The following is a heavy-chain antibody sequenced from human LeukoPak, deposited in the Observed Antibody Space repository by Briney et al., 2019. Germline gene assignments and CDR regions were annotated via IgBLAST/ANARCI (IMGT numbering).Heavy chain of an antibody. Sequence: PGGSLRLSCSASGFTFNSYGMHWVRQAPGKGLEWVAVISYDGSNKYYADSVKGRFTISRDNSKNTLYLQMNSLRAEDTAVYYCAKAKDSSGYYPYYWGQGTLVTVSS. V-gene: IGHV3-30*18. CDR2: ISYDGSNK. CDR1: GFTFNSYG. CDR3: AKAKDSSGYYPYY. D-gene: IGHD3-22*01. J-gene: IGHJ4*02.